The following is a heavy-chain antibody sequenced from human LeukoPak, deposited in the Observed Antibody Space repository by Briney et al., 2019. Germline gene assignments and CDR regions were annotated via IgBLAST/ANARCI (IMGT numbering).Heavy chain of an antibody. CDR2: TYYRSKWFN. CDR3: TRSFSGYIDS. D-gene: IGHD1-26*01. Sequence: SQTLSLTCAISGDSVSSNSAAWDWIRQSPSRGLERLGRTYYRSKWFNGYAVSVKGRITINPDTSKNQFSLQLNSVTPEDTAVYYCTRSFSGYIDSWGQGTLVTVSS. J-gene: IGHJ4*02. V-gene: IGHV6-1*01. CDR1: GDSVSSNSAA.